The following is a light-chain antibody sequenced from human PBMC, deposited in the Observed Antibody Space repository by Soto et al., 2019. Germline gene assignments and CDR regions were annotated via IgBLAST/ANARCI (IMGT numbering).Light chain of an antibody. CDR1: SSDVGGYDY. Sequence: QSALTQPRSVSGSPGQSVTISCTGTSSDVGGYDYVSWYQQHPDKAPKLMIYDVSKRPSGVPDRFSGSKSGNTASLTISGLQAEDEADHYCYSYAGSSYVFGTGTKVTVL. J-gene: IGLJ1*01. CDR3: YSYAGSSYV. CDR2: DVS. V-gene: IGLV2-11*01.